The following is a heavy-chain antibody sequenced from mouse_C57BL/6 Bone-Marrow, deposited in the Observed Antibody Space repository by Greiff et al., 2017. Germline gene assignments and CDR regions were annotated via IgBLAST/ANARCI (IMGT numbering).Heavy chain of an antibody. J-gene: IGHJ2*01. CDR2: IRSNGGSY. CDR1: GYTFTSYW. D-gene: IGHD1-1*01. V-gene: IGHV1-64*01. Sequence: QVQLKQPGAELVKPGASVTLSCKASGYTFTSYWLNWVKQRPGQSLECIGMIRSNGGSYNYHEKFKSKATLTVDKYSRSDYMQLSSRTSEDSAVYYCARYGDYWGQGTTLTVSS. CDR3: ARYGDY.